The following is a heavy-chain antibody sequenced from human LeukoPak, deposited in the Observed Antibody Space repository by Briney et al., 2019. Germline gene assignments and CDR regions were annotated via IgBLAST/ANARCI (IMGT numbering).Heavy chain of an antibody. J-gene: IGHJ4*02. CDR1: GFAVSSNY. D-gene: IGHD3-22*01. CDR3: ARDFGSSGYYLDY. CDR2: IYSGGST. Sequence: PGGSLRLSCAASGFAVSSNYMSWVRQAPGKGLEWVSIIYSGGSTYYADSVRGRFTISRDNSKNTLYLQMNSLRAEDTAVYYCARDFGSSGYYLDYWGQGTLVTVSS. V-gene: IGHV3-53*01.